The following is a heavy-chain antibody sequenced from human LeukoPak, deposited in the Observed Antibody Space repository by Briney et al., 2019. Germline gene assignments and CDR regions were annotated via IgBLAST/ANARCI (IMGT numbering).Heavy chain of an antibody. J-gene: IGHJ4*02. Sequence: SQTLSLTCTVSGGSISSGGYYWSWIRQHPGKGLEWIGYIYYSGGAYYNPSLKSRVIISLDTSKNQLSLKLSSVIAADTAVYYCARYYDSTGSFDYWGQGTLVTVSS. CDR2: IYYSGGA. CDR1: GGSISSGGYY. V-gene: IGHV4-31*03. D-gene: IGHD3-22*01. CDR3: ARYYDSTGSFDY.